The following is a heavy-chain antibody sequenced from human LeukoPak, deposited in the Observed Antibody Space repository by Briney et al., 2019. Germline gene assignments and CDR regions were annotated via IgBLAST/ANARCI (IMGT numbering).Heavy chain of an antibody. CDR1: GYSISRDYY. CDR2: IYHSGSS. D-gene: IGHD2-2*01. V-gene: IGHV4-38-2*01. Sequence: SSETLSLTCAVSGYSISRDYYWGWIRRPPGKGLEWIGNIYHSGSSYYNPSLKSRVTISVDTSKNQFSLKLTSVTATDTAVYYCARQCSSSSCYFDYWGQGTLVTVSS. J-gene: IGHJ4*02. CDR3: ARQCSSSSCYFDY.